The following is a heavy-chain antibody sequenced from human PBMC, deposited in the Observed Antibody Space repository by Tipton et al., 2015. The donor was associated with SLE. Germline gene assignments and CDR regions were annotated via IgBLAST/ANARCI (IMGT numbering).Heavy chain of an antibody. CDR3: SRGRNSGFDL. V-gene: IGHV6-1*01. CDR2: TYYRSKWYN. Sequence: GLVKPSQTLSLTCAISGDSVSSNTVAWNWIRQFPSRGLEWLGRTYYRSKWYNDYAASVRSRITVNPDTSKNQFSLQLSSVTPEDTAVYFCSRGRNSGFDLWGQGTLVTVSS. D-gene: IGHD1-26*01. J-gene: IGHJ4*02. CDR1: GDSVSSNTVA.